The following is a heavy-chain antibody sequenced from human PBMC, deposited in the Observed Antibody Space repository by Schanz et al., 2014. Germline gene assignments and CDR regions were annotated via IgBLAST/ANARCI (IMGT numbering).Heavy chain of an antibody. CDR1: GFSFSSYA. V-gene: IGHV3-23*01. J-gene: IGHJ4*02. CDR3: ARKVVATIGGYYDN. CDR2: MNESHSTI. Sequence: EVQLLESGGGLVEPGGSLRLSCAASGFSFSSYAMGWVRQARGKGLEWVSAMNESHSTIYYADSVRGRFTISRDNAEKTLFLQMNSLRAEDTAVYYCARKVVATIGGYYDNWGQGTLVIVSS. D-gene: IGHD5-12*01.